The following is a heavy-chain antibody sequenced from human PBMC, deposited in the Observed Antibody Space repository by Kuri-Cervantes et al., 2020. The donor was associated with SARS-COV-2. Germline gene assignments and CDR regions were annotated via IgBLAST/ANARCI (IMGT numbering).Heavy chain of an antibody. V-gene: IGHV3-20*04. CDR1: GFTFDDYG. CDR2: INWNGGST. J-gene: IGHJ4*02. Sequence: ESLKIPCAASGFTFDDYGMSWVRQAPGKGLEWVSGINWNGGSTGYADSVKGRFTISRDNAKNSLYLQMNSLRAEDTAVYYCARGIVVVPARVYFDYWGQGTLVTVSS. CDR3: ARGIVVVPARVYFDY. D-gene: IGHD2-2*01.